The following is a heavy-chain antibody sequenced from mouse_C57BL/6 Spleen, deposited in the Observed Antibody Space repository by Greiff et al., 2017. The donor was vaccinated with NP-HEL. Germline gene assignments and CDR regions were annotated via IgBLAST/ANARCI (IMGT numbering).Heavy chain of an antibody. CDR2: INPSTGGT. J-gene: IGHJ4*01. CDR1: GYSFTGYY. CDR3: ARNGKGPMDY. V-gene: IGHV1-42*01. D-gene: IGHD2-1*01. Sequence: VQLKQSGPELVKPGASVKISCKASGYSFTGYYMNWVKQSPEKSLEWIGEINPSTGGTTYNQKFKAKATLTVDKSSSTAYMQLKSLTSEDSAVYYCARNGKGPMDYWGQGTSVTVSS.